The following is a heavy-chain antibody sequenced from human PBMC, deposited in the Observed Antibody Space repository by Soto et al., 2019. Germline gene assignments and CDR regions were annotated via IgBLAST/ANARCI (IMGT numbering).Heavy chain of an antibody. J-gene: IGHJ6*02. CDR2: IIPIFGTA. CDR1: GGTFSSYA. V-gene: IGHV1-69*13. CDR3: ARDGTTDGYNRISRKYYYYGMDV. D-gene: IGHD5-12*01. Sequence: ASVKVSCKASGGTFSSYAISWVRQAPGQGLEWMGGIIPIFGTANYAQKFQGRVTITADESTSTAYMELSSLRSEDTAVYYCARDGTTDGYNRISRKYYYYGMDVWGQGTTVTVSS.